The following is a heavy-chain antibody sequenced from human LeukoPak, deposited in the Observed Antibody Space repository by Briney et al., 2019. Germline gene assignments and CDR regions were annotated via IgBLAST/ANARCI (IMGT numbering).Heavy chain of an antibody. D-gene: IGHD1-26*01. J-gene: IGHJ4*02. CDR3: ARGAINSGSYDAYFDY. V-gene: IGHV3-21*01. CDR1: GFTFSSYP. Sequence: PGGSLRLSCAASGFTFSSYPMNWVRQAPGKGLEWVSSISTSSIYIYYADSVKGRFTISRDNAKKSLYLQVNSLRAEDTAVYYCARGAINSGSYDAYFDYWGQGTLVTVSS. CDR2: ISTSSIYI.